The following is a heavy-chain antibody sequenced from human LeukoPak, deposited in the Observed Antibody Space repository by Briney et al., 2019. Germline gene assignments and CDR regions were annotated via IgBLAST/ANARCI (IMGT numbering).Heavy chain of an antibody. CDR3: AREVGVATFPYNWFDP. CDR1: GFTFSRYE. D-gene: IGHD5-12*01. J-gene: IGHJ5*02. CDR2: ISRSGSTI. V-gene: IGHV3-48*03. Sequence: GGSLRLSCAASGFTFSRYEMNWVRQAPGKGLEWVSYISRSGSTIYYADSVKGRFTISRDNAKNSLYLQMSSLRAEDTAVYYCAREVGVATFPYNWFDPWGQGTLVTVSS.